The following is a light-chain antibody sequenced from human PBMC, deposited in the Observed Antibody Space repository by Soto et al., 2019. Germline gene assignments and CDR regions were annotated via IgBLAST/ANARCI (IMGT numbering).Light chain of an antibody. J-gene: IGLJ2*01. V-gene: IGLV2-8*01. CDR2: EVS. CDR3: SSYAGSNNPVI. CDR1: SSDVGGYNY. Sequence: QSVLTQPPSASGSPGQSVTISCTGTSSDVGGYNYVSWYQQHPGKAPKFMIYEVSKRPSGVPDRFSGSKSGNTASLTVSGLQPDDEADYYCSSYAGSNNPVIFSGGTKVTVL.